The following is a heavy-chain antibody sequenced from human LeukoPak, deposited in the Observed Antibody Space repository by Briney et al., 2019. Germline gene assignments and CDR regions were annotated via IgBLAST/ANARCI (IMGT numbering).Heavy chain of an antibody. V-gene: IGHV4-59*12. J-gene: IGHJ3*02. D-gene: IGHD1-26*01. CDR3: ARGSSTSAFDI. Sequence: SVTLCLTCTVSSGSISSYYWSWLPQPPGKGLVGFVYLYYSGSTNYNTFLKSRVTISVDKTKKQSSLKLSSGTAAAAAVYYCARGSSTSAFDIWGQGTMVTVSS. CDR1: SGSISSYY. CDR2: LYYSGST.